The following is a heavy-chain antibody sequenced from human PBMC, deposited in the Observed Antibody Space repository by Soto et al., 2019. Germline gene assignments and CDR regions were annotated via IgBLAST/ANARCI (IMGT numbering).Heavy chain of an antibody. J-gene: IGHJ6*02. CDR1: GFTFNTYG. CDR2: IWYDGSIR. CDR3: ARIDCTGNNCRPYGYYEMDV. V-gene: IGHV3-33*01. D-gene: IGHD2-8*02. Sequence: PGGSLRLSCEASGFTFNTYGMHWVRQAPGRGLEWVAVIWYDGSIRYYADSVKGRFTTSRDNSKNTMYLQMNNLRAEDTAVYYCARIDCTGNNCRPYGYYEMDVWGQGTSVTVSS.